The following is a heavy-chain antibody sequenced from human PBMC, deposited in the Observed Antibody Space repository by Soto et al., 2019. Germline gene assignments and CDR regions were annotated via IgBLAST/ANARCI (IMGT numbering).Heavy chain of an antibody. Sequence: GGSLRLSCAASGFTFSSYAMSWVRQAPGKGLEWVSAISGSGGSTYYADSVKGRFTISRDNSKNTLNLQLNSLRAEDTAVYYCATAPPRRLGAAGLNYFDYWGQGTLVTVSS. V-gene: IGHV3-23*01. CDR2: ISGSGGST. J-gene: IGHJ4*02. CDR1: GFTFSSYA. D-gene: IGHD6-13*01. CDR3: ATAPPRRLGAAGLNYFDY.